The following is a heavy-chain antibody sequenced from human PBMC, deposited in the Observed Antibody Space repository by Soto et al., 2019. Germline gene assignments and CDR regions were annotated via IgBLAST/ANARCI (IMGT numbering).Heavy chain of an antibody. CDR1: GGSFSGYY. CDR3: ARGPRTTVTRWTYYYYYMDV. Sequence: SETLSLTCAVYGGSFSGYYWSWIRQPPGKGLEWIGEINHSGSTNYNPSLKSRVTISVDTSKNQFSLKLSSVTAADTAVYYCARGPRTTVTRWTYYYYYMDVWGKGTTVTVSS. V-gene: IGHV4-34*01. CDR2: INHSGST. J-gene: IGHJ6*03. D-gene: IGHD4-17*01.